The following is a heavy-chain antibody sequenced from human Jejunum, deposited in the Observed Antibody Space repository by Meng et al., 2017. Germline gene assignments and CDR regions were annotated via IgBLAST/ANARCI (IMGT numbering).Heavy chain of an antibody. CDR3: AKELASSRPFDY. Sequence: VQVLESGGGLVQPGGSLRLSCAASGFTFSSFGMDWVRQAPGKGLEWVSAISDGGSRTYHADSVKGRFTISRDNSKNTLYLQMDSLRAEDTAIYYCAKELASSRPFDYWGQGTLVTVSS. V-gene: IGHV3-23*01. J-gene: IGHJ4*02. CDR1: GFTFSSFG. D-gene: IGHD3-3*02. CDR2: ISDGGSRT.